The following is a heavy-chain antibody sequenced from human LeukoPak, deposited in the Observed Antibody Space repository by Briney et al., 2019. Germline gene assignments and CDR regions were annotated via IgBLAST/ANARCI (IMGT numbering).Heavy chain of an antibody. CDR3: VKQWLGNAFDL. V-gene: IGHV4-30-4*01. D-gene: IGHD3-22*01. CDR2: IYDGGNT. Sequence: SETLSLTCSVSGASISSGDYYWSWIRQPPGKGLEWIGYIYDGGNTYYNPSLKGRVTISVDTSKNQFSLRLRSVTAADTAVYYCVKQWLGNAFDLWGQGTMVTVSS. CDR1: GASISSGDYY. J-gene: IGHJ3*01.